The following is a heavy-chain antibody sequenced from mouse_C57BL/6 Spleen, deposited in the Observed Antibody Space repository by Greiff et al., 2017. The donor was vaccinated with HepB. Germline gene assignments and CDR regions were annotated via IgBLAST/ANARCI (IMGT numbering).Heavy chain of an antibody. V-gene: IGHV1-7*01. D-gene: IGHD2-1*01. CDR3: ARGYYGNYEYFDV. Sequence: VQLQQSGAELAKPGASVKLSCKASGYTFTSYWMHWVKQRPGQGLEWIGYINPSSGYTKYNQKFKDKATLTADKSSSTAYMQLSSLTYEDSAVYYGARGYYGNYEYFDVWGTGTTVTVSS. CDR2: INPSSGYT. J-gene: IGHJ1*03. CDR1: GYTFTSYW.